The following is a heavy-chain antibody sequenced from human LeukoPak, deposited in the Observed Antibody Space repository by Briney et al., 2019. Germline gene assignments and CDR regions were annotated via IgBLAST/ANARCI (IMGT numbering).Heavy chain of an antibody. V-gene: IGHV1-69*13. D-gene: IGHD5-12*01. CDR1: GGTFSSYA. CDR2: IIPISGTA. CDR3: ARGTSSGVYSGYEDYYYYGMDV. Sequence: SVKVSCKASGGTFSSYAISWVRQAPRQGLEWMGGIIPISGTANYAQKFQGRVTITADESTSTAYMELSSLRSEDTAVYYCARGTSSGVYSGYEDYYYYGMDVWGQGTTVTVSS. J-gene: IGHJ6*02.